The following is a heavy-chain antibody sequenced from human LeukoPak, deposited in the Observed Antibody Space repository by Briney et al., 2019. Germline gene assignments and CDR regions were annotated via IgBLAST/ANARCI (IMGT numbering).Heavy chain of an antibody. Sequence: ASVKVSCKASGDTFSRYGISWVRQAPGQGFEWMGGIIPLFGTANYAQKFQGRVTIIADESTSTVYMELNSLRFEDTAVYYCAREWNYESSGYFFYYWGRGTLVTVSS. CDR1: GDTFSRYG. D-gene: IGHD3-22*01. CDR3: AREWNYESSGYFFYY. J-gene: IGHJ4*02. CDR2: IIPLFGTA. V-gene: IGHV1-69*13.